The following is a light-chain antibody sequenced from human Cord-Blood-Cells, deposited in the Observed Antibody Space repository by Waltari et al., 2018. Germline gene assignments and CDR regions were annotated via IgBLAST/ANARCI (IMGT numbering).Light chain of an antibody. CDR1: SLRSYY. Sequence: SSELTQDPAVSVALGQPVRITCQGDSLRSYYESWYQQKPGQAPVLVIYGKNNRPSGIPDRFSGSSSGNTASLTITGAQAEDEADYYCNSRDSSGNHLVFGGGTKLTVL. V-gene: IGLV3-19*01. J-gene: IGLJ3*02. CDR2: GKN. CDR3: NSRDSSGNHLV.